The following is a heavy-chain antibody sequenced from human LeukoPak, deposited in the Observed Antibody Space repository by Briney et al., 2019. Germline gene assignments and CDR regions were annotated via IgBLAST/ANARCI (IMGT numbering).Heavy chain of an antibody. V-gene: IGHV4-38-2*01. Sequence: SETLSLTCSVSGYSVSGAYYWGWIRQPPGKGLEWIGTMYHSGNSYYNPSLQSRVTISVDTSKNQFSLKLISVTAADTAVYYCATSSGIAAGAFDSWGQGTLATVSS. CDR1: GYSVSGAYY. CDR2: MYHSGNS. CDR3: ATSSGIAAGAFDS. J-gene: IGHJ4*02. D-gene: IGHD6-25*01.